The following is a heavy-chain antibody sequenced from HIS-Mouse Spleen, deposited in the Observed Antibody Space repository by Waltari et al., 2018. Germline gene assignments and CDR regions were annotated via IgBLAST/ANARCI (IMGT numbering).Heavy chain of an antibody. CDR3: AREIPYSSSWYDWYFDL. J-gene: IGHJ2*01. CDR2: IYYSGST. V-gene: IGHV4-39*07. D-gene: IGHD6-13*01. Sequence: QLQLQESGPGLVKPSETLSLTCTVSGGSIRSRSYYWGWIRQPPGKGLEWIGSIYYSGSTDYNPSLKSRVTISVDTSKNQFSLKLSSVTAADTAVYYCAREIPYSSSWYDWYFDLWGRGTLVTVSS. CDR1: GGSIRSRSYY.